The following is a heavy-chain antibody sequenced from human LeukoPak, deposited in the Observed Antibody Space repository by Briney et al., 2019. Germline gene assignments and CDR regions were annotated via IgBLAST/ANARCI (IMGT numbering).Heavy chain of an antibody. D-gene: IGHD2-15*01. Sequence: GGSLRLSCAASGFSFRSYSMNWVRQAPGKGLEWVSYISSGSGDRYYADSVKGRFSVSRDNSKNTLYLQVNSLRAEDTAVYYCAKGPAPYCSGGTCYSPYWYFDLWGRGTLVTVSS. CDR2: ISSGSGDR. CDR3: AKGPAPYCSGGTCYSPYWYFDL. J-gene: IGHJ2*01. V-gene: IGHV3-21*04. CDR1: GFSFRSYS.